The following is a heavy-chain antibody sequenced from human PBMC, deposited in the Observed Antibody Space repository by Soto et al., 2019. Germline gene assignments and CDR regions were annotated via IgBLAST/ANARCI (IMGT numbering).Heavy chain of an antibody. Sequence: PGGSLTLSCAASGWTFSSSSRNWVRQAPGKGLEWVGRIKSKTDGGTTDYAAPVKGRFTISRDDSKNTLYLQMNSLKTEDTAVYYCTSYGYNYYGMDVWGQGTTVTVSS. D-gene: IGHD5-18*01. CDR3: TSYGYNYYGMDV. V-gene: IGHV3-15*07. CDR1: GWTFSSSS. J-gene: IGHJ6*02. CDR2: IKSKTDGGTT.